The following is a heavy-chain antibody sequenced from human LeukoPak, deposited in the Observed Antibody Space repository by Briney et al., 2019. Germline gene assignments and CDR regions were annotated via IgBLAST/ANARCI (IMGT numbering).Heavy chain of an antibody. D-gene: IGHD3/OR15-3a*01. Sequence: SVKVSCKASGGTFSSYAISWLRQAPGQGLEWMGRIIPIFGTANYAQKFQGRVTITTDESTSTAYMELSSLRSEDTAVYYCARSGGAGYYTDFDYWGQGTLVTVSS. V-gene: IGHV1-69*05. CDR2: IIPIFGTA. CDR1: GGTFSSYA. CDR3: ARSGGAGYYTDFDY. J-gene: IGHJ4*02.